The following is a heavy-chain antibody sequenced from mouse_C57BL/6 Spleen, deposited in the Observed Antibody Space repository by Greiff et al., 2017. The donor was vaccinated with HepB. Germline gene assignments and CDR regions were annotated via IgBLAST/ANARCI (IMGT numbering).Heavy chain of an antibody. J-gene: IGHJ1*03. CDR3: ARKDYGSNTGYFDV. CDR1: GYTFTSYW. CDR2: IDPSDSYT. Sequence: QVQLQQPGAELVMPGASVKLSCKASGYTFTSYWMHWVKQRPGQGLEWIGEIDPSDSYTNYNQKFKGKSTLTVDKSSSTAYMPLSSLTSEDSAVYYCARKDYGSNTGYFDVWGTGTTVTVSS. V-gene: IGHV1-69*01. D-gene: IGHD1-1*01.